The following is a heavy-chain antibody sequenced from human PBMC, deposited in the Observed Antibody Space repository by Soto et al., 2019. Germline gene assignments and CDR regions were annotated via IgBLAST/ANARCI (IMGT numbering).Heavy chain of an antibody. D-gene: IGHD6-19*01. CDR2: MNPSGGST. J-gene: IGHJ3*01. CDR3: ASEGSSGWYGDAFAF. CDR1: RYTLRMKY. V-gene: IGHV1-46*01. Sequence: APFELACEECRYTLRMKYMHWVRQEPGKGLEWLGIMNPSGGSTYYAQKFQGRITMATDTAISTAYMELSSLRSEDTAVYYCASEGSSGWYGDAFAFLVKRTLVIVSS.